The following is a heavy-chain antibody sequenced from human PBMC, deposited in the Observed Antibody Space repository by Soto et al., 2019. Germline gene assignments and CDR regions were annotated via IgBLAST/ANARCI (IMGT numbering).Heavy chain of an antibody. CDR1: GGTFSSYA. D-gene: IGHD6-6*01. CDR3: ARDLGFEYSSSSALDY. Sequence: QVQLVQSGAEVKKPGSSVKVSCKASGGTFSSYAISWVRQAPGQGLEWMGGIIPIFGTANYAQKFQGRVTITADECTSTAYMELSSLRSEDTAVYYCARDLGFEYSSSSALDYWGQGTLVTVSS. J-gene: IGHJ4*02. V-gene: IGHV1-69*01. CDR2: IIPIFGTA.